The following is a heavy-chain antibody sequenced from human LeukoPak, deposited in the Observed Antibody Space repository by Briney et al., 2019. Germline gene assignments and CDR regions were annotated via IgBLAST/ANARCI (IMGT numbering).Heavy chain of an antibody. J-gene: IGHJ6*02. CDR3: AICLWTNYYYYGMDV. CDR1: GGTFSSYA. V-gene: IGHV1-69*13. Sequence: SVKVSCKASGGTFSSYAISWVRQAPGQGLEWMGGIIPIFGTANYAQKFQGRVTITADESTSTAYMELSSLRSEDTAVYYCAICLWTNYYYYGMDVWGQGTTVTVSS. D-gene: IGHD2/OR15-2a*01. CDR2: IIPIFGTA.